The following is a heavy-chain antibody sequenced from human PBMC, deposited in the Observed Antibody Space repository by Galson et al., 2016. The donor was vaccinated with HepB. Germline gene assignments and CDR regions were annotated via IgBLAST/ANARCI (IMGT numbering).Heavy chain of an antibody. CDR3: AATIHCSGGSCHFYFDY. J-gene: IGHJ4*02. V-gene: IGHV3-33*01. Sequence: SLRLSCAASGFTFSSYAMHWVRQAPGKGLEWVAVIWYDGSERYYGDSVKGRCTISRDNSQNTLYLQMNSLRAEDTAVYYCAATIHCSGGSCHFYFDYWGQGTLVTVSS. CDR1: GFTFSSYA. CDR2: IWYDGSER. D-gene: IGHD2-15*01.